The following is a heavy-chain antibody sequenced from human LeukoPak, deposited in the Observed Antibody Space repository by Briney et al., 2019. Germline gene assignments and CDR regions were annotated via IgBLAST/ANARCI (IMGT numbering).Heavy chain of an antibody. CDR3: ARGPYYDSSGYYPTYFDY. J-gene: IGHJ4*02. CDR2: INPSGGST. V-gene: IGHV1-46*01. CDR1: GYTFTSYY. Sequence: ASVKVSCKASGYTFTSYYMHWVRQAPGQGLEWMGIINPSGGSTSYAQKFQGRVTMTRDMSTSTVYMELSSLRSEDTAVYYCARGPYYDSSGYYPTYFDYWGQGTLVTVSS. D-gene: IGHD3-22*01.